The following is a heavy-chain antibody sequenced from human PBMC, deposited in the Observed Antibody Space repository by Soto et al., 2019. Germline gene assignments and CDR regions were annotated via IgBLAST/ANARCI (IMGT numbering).Heavy chain of an antibody. Sequence: GESLKISCKGSGYSFTSYWIGWVRQMPGKGLEWMGIIYPGDSDTRYSPSFQGQVTISADKSISTAYLQWSSLRASDTAMYYCARHFNSSSPLEAFDPWGRGTLVTVSS. CDR1: GYSFTSYW. CDR3: ARHFNSSSPLEAFDP. V-gene: IGHV5-51*01. J-gene: IGHJ5*02. D-gene: IGHD6-13*01. CDR2: IYPGDSDT.